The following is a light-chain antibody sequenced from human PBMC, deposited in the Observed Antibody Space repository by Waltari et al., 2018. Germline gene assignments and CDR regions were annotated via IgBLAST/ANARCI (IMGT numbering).Light chain of an antibody. J-gene: IGKJ5*01. CDR3: QQYYSDLLIT. CDR2: WAS. CDR1: QSVLYSSNNKNY. V-gene: IGKV4-1*01. Sequence: DTVMTQSPDSLAVSLGERATINCKSSQSVLYSSNNKNYLAWYQQKPGQAPKLLIYWASTRESGVPDRFSGSGSGTDFTLTISSLQAEDVAVYYCQQYYSDLLITFGQGTRLEIK.